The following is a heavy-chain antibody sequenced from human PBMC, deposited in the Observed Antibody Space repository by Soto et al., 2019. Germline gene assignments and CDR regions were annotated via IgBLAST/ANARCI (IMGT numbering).Heavy chain of an antibody. J-gene: IGHJ4*02. CDR2: IYSGGTS. CDR3: ERSYYRNVTGDYSNDSDY. Sequence: PGGSLRLSCAASGFTVRTHYVSWVRQAPGKGPEWVSVIYSGGTSDYADSVKGRFTISRDNSKNTVYLQMNNLRAEDAAIYYFERSYYRNVTGDYSNDSDYWGQGTLVTVSS. V-gene: IGHV3-53*01. CDR1: GFTVRTHY. D-gene: IGHD3-9*01.